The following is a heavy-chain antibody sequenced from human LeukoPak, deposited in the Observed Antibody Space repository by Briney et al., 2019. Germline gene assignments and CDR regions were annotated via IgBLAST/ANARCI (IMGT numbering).Heavy chain of an antibody. CDR2: ISWNSGSI. V-gene: IGHV3-9*01. CDR3: ARGDSSSLDY. J-gene: IGHJ4*02. Sequence: PGGSLRLSCAASGFTFDDYAMHWVRQAPGKGLEWVSVISWNSGSIAYADSVKGRFTISRDNAKNSLYLQMNSLRPEDTALYYCARGDSSSLDYWGQGTLVTVSS. D-gene: IGHD6-13*01. CDR1: GFTFDDYA.